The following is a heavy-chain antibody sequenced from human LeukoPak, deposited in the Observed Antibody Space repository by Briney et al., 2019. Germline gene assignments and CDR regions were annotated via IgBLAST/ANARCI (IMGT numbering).Heavy chain of an antibody. CDR2: IYYSGST. CDR1: GGSISSGDYY. Sequence: SETLSLTCTVSGGSISSGDYYWSWIRQPPGRGLEWIGYIYYSGSTYYNPPLKSRVTISVDTSKNQFSLKLSSVTAADTAVYYCARDLPTQATDAFDIWGQGTMVTVSS. J-gene: IGHJ3*02. V-gene: IGHV4-30-4*08. CDR3: ARDLPTQATDAFDI.